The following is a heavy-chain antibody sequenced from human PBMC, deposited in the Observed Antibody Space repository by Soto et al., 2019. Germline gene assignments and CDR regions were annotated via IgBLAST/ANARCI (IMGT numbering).Heavy chain of an antibody. Sequence: PGGSLRLSCAASGFTFSSYAMHWVRQAPGKGLEWVAVISYDGSNKYYADSVKGRFTISRDNSKNTLYLQMNSLRAEDTAVYYCARVTELEMATMLGAFDIWGQGTMVTVS. CDR3: ARVTELEMATMLGAFDI. CDR1: GFTFSSYA. D-gene: IGHD5-12*01. CDR2: ISYDGSNK. V-gene: IGHV3-30-3*01. J-gene: IGHJ3*02.